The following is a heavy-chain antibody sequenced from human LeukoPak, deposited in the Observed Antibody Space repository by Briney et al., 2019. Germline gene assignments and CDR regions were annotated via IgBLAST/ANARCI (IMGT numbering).Heavy chain of an antibody. CDR1: GFTFSSYA. V-gene: IGHV3-23*01. J-gene: IGHJ4*02. CDR3: ARDRAAADLDY. CDR2: ISGTGGST. Sequence: SGGSLRLSCAASGFTFSSYAMSWVRQAPGKGLEWVSAISGTGGSTYYADSVRGRFTISRDNSKNTLYLQMNSLRAEDTAVYYCARDRAAADLDYWGQGTLVTVSS. D-gene: IGHD6-13*01.